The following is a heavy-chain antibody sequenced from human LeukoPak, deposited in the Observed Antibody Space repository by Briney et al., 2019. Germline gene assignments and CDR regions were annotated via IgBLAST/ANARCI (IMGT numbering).Heavy chain of an antibody. D-gene: IGHD3-10*01. CDR1: GFTFSNAW. J-gene: IGHJ4*02. V-gene: IGHV3-15*01. Sequence: GGSLRLSCAASGFTFSNAWMSWVRQAPGKGLEWVGRIKSKTDGGTTDYAAPVKGRFTISRDDSKNTQYLQMNSLKTEDTAVYYCTSKRTVRGVILGDYWGQGTLVTVSS. CDR2: IKSKTDGGTT. CDR3: TSKRTVRGVILGDY.